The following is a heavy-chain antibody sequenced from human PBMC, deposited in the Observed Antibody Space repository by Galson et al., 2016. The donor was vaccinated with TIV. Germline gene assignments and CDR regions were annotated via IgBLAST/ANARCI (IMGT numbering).Heavy chain of an antibody. CDR2: ISSAGTT. D-gene: IGHD2-21*01. J-gene: IGHJ6*02. Sequence: SLRLSCAASGVSVSDNYMTWVRQAPGKGLEWVSLISSAGTTSYTDSVRGRFTISRDNSKNTLYLQMNSLRAEDTAVYYCARERRHCGNECYLRYYYGMDVWGQGTTVTVSS. CDR3: ARERRHCGNECYLRYYYGMDV. V-gene: IGHV3-66*01. CDR1: GVSVSDNY.